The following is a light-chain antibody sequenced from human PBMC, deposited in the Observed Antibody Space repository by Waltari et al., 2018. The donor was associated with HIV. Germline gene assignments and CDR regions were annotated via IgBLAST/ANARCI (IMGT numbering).Light chain of an antibody. CDR3: SSYTTSSTFVV. J-gene: IGLJ2*01. Sequence: QSALTQLPSVSGSPGQSVTIYCTGTSSDVGYYNRFSWSTQPPGTAPKLMIYEVSSRPSGVPDRFSGSKSGNTASLTISGLQAEDEGDYYCSSYTTSSTFVVFGGGTKLTVL. V-gene: IGLV2-18*02. CDR2: EVS. CDR1: SSDVGYYNR.